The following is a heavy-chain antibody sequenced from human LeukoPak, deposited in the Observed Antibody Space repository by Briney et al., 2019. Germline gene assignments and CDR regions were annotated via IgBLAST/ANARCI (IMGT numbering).Heavy chain of an antibody. Sequence: GGSLRLSCAASGLTFDDYGMSWVRHAPGKGMEWVSGINWNGGSTVYADSVKGRFTISRDNAKSTVYLQMNSLRAEDTALYYCARDYCGGDCYPFDYWGQGTLVTVSS. CDR3: ARDYCGGDCYPFDY. V-gene: IGHV3-20*04. CDR2: INWNGGST. J-gene: IGHJ4*02. CDR1: GLTFDDYG. D-gene: IGHD2-21*02.